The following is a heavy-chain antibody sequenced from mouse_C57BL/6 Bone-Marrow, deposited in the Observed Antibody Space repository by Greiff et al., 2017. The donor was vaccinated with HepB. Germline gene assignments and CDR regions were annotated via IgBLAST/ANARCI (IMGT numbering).Heavy chain of an antibody. CDR3: ARPHYCSSFWFAY. CDR1: GYTFTSYW. J-gene: IGHJ3*01. Sequence: QVQLQQPGAELVMPGASVKLSCKASGYTFTSYWMHWVKQRPGQGLEWIGEIDPSDSYTNYNQKFKGKSTLTVDKSSSTAYMQLSSLTSEDSAVYYCARPHYCSSFWFAYWGQGTLVTVSA. CDR2: IDPSDSYT. D-gene: IGHD1-1*01. V-gene: IGHV1-69*01.